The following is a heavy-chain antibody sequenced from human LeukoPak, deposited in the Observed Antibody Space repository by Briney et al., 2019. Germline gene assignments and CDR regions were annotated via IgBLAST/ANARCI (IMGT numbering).Heavy chain of an antibody. J-gene: IGHJ5*02. CDR3: ARVGGNSESYGWFGP. CDR2: IYSTGTN. V-gene: IGHV4-4*07. D-gene: IGHD4-23*01. CDR1: GGSISGYY. Sequence: SETLSLTCTVSGGSISGYYWSWIRQSAGKGLEWIGHIYSTGTNNYNPSLRSRVTLSVDTSKNQFSLKLRSVTAADTAVYYCARVGGNSESYGWFGPWGQGSLVTVSS.